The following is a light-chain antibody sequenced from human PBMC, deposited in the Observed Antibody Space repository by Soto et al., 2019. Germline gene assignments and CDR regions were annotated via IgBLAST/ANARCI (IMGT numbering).Light chain of an antibody. CDR1: GSNVGSYNF. CDR2: EVS. Sequence: QSALTQPASVSGSHGQSITISCTGTGSNVGSYNFVSWYRQYPGKAPELIIYEVSQRPSTFFNRFSGSKSGNTASLTVSGLQLDDEADYYCCSYAGNNSLVFGGGTKVTVL. CDR3: CSYAGNNSLV. V-gene: IGLV2-23*02. J-gene: IGLJ3*02.